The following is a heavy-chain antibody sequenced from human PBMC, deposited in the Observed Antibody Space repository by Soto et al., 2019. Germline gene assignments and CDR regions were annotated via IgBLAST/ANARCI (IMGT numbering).Heavy chain of an antibody. J-gene: IGHJ4*02. CDR1: GGSISSYY. V-gene: IGHV4-59*01. D-gene: IGHD6-6*01. CDR3: ARSSIAARFHFDY. Sequence: SETLSLTCTVSGGSISSYYWSWIRQPPGKGLEWIGYIYYSGSTNYNPSLKSRVTISVDTSKNQFSLKLSSVTAADTAVYYCARSSIAARFHFDYWGQGTLVTVSS. CDR2: IYYSGST.